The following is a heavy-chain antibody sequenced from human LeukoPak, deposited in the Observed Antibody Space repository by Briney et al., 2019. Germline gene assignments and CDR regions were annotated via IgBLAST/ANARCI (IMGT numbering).Heavy chain of an antibody. CDR3: ARGFNPAI. J-gene: IGHJ3*02. CDR2: ISTSGSSK. D-gene: IGHD3-3*01. CDR1: GFTFSTYE. Sequence: GGSLRLSGAASGFTFSTYEMKWVRQAPGKGLEWVSYISTSGSSKFYADSVKGRFIISRDNAKNSLYLQMDSLRAEDTAVYYCARGFNPAIWGQGTMVTVSS. V-gene: IGHV3-48*03.